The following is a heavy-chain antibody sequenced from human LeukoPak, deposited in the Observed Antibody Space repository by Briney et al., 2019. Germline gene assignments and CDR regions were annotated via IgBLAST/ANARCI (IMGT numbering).Heavy chain of an antibody. CDR2: IYYSGST. V-gene: IGHV4-39*07. Sequence: SETLSLTCTVSGGSISSSSYYWGWIRQPPGKGLEWIGSIYYSGSTYYNPSLRSRVSISVDTSKNQFSLKLSSTTAADTAVYYCARVKTVTTGAFDIWGQGTMVTVSS. D-gene: IGHD4-17*01. CDR3: ARVKTVTTGAFDI. J-gene: IGHJ3*02. CDR1: GGSISSSSYY.